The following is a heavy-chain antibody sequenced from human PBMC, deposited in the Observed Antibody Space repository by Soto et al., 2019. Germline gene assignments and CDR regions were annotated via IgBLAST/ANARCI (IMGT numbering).Heavy chain of an antibody. CDR1: GFTFSSYS. V-gene: IGHV3-21*01. D-gene: IGHD2-2*01. J-gene: IGHJ3*02. CDR3: AGDGVYCSSTSCYPDGAFDI. CDR2: ISSSSSYI. Sequence: EVQLVESGGGLVKPGGSPRLSCAASGFTFSSYSMNWVRQAPGKGLEWVSSISSSSSYIYYADSVKGRFTISRDNAKNSLYLQMNSLRAEDTAVYYCAGDGVYCSSTSCYPDGAFDIWGQGTMVTVSS.